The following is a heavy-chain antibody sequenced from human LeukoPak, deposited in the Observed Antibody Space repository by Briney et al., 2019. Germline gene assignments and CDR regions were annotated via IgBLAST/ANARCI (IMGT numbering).Heavy chain of an antibody. D-gene: IGHD6-19*01. CDR1: GFTFSSHW. CDR3: ARAAYYNNGWPLDY. J-gene: IGHJ4*02. V-gene: IGHV3-7*01. Sequence: GGSLRLSCAASGFTFSSHWMSWVRQAPGKGLEWVANIKKDGSEKYYVDSVKGRFTISRDNSKNTLYLQMNSLRPEDTAVYYCARAAYYNNGWPLDYWGQGTLVTVSS. CDR2: IKKDGSEK.